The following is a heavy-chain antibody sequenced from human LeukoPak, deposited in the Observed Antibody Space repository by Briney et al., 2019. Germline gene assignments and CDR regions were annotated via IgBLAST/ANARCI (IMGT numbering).Heavy chain of an antibody. CDR3: ARVSWYYDFWSSYYMDV. CDR2: INHSGST. CDR1: GASFSGYY. V-gene: IGHV4-34*01. Sequence: SETLSLTCAVYGASFSGYYWSWIRQPPGKGLEWIGEINHSGSTNYNPSPKSPVTISVDTSKNQFSLKLSSVTAADTAVYYCARVSWYYDFWSSYYMDVWGKGTTVTVSS. D-gene: IGHD3-3*01. J-gene: IGHJ6*03.